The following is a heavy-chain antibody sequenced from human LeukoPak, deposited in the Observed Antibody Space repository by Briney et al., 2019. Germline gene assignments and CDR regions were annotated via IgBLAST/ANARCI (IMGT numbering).Heavy chain of an antibody. Sequence: ASVKVSCKASGYTFTSFDFNWVRQATGQGLEWMGWMKSNNGHTGYAQKFQGRVTMTRDTTISTAYMELSSLTFEDTAVYYCARGPPNWGMVGYWGQGTLVTVSS. V-gene: IGHV1-8*01. CDR3: ARGPPNWGMVGY. CDR1: GYTFTSFD. J-gene: IGHJ4*02. CDR2: MKSNNGHT. D-gene: IGHD7-27*01.